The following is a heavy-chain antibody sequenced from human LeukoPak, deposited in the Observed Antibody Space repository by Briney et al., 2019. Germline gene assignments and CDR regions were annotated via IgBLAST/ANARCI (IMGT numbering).Heavy chain of an antibody. CDR1: GFTFSSYA. J-gene: IGHJ6*03. CDR3: ARDRTSGNYYYYYMDV. D-gene: IGHD1-26*01. V-gene: IGHV3-30*04. CDR2: ISYDGSNK. Sequence: PGRSLRLSCAASGFTFSSYAMHWVRQAPGKGLEWVAVISYDGSNKYYADSVKGRFTISRDNSKNTLYLQMNSLRAEDTAVYYCARDRTSGNYYYYYMDVWGKGTTVTISS.